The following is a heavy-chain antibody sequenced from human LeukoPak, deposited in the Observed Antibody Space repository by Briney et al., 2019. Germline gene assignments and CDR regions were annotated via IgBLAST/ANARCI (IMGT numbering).Heavy chain of an antibody. D-gene: IGHD2-2*01. J-gene: IGHJ5*02. Sequence: SVKVSCKASGGTFSSYTISWVRQAPGQGLEWMGRIIPILGIANYAQKFQGRVTITADKSTSTAYMELSSLRSEDTAVYYCARVGGYCSSTSCLQNWFDPWGQGTLDTVSS. V-gene: IGHV1-69*02. CDR3: ARVGGYCSSTSCLQNWFDP. CDR2: IIPILGIA. CDR1: GGTFSSYT.